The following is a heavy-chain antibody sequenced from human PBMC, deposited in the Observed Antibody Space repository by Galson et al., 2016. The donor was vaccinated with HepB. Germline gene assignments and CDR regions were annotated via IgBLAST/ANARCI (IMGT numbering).Heavy chain of an antibody. V-gene: IGHV3-66*01. CDR3: ARDSASAAHSY. CDR2: MYSGGRT. J-gene: IGHJ4*02. Sequence: SLRLSCAASGFTVSDYHMSWVRQAPGKGLEWVSVMYSGGRTEYGDSVKGRFTISRDNSKNTLYLRMNSLRAEDTAVYFCARDSASAAHSYWGQGTLVAVSS. D-gene: IGHD2-2*01. CDR1: GFTVSDYH.